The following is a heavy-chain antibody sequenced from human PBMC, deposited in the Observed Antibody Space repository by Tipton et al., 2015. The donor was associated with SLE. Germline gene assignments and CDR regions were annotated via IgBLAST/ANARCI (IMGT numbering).Heavy chain of an antibody. D-gene: IGHD6-19*01. Sequence: TLSLTCTVYGESLSGHYWVWIRQPPGKGLEWVGDINHSGSTNYNPSLKSRVTISVDTSKNQFSLKLSSVTASDMAEYYCAGTSSSGWYVIDYWGQGTLVTVSS. CDR3: AGTSSSGWYVIDY. J-gene: IGHJ4*02. CDR2: INHSGST. CDR1: GESLSGHY. V-gene: IGHV4-34*01.